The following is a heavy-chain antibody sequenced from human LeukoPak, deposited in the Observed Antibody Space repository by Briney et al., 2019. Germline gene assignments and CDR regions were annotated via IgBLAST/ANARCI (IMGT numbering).Heavy chain of an antibody. D-gene: IGHD3-22*01. Sequence: SETLSLTCTVSGGSISSSSYYWGWIRQPPGKGLEWIGSIYYSGSTYYNPSLKSRVTISVDTSKNQFSLKLGSVTAADTAVYYCARETYYYDSSPFDYWGQGTLVTVSS. V-gene: IGHV4-39*07. J-gene: IGHJ4*02. CDR3: ARETYYYDSSPFDY. CDR2: IYYSGST. CDR1: GGSISSSSYY.